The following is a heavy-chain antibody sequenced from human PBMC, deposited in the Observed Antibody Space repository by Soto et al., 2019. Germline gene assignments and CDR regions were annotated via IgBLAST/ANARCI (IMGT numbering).Heavy chain of an antibody. CDR3: ARESSGWLTFDY. Sequence: QVPLVQSGAEVKKPGASVKVSCKASGYTFTSYAMHWVRQAPGQRLEWMGWINAGNGNTKYSQKFQGRVTITRDTSASTAYMELSSLRSEDTAVYYCARESSGWLTFDYWGQGTLVTVSS. CDR2: INAGNGNT. J-gene: IGHJ4*02. D-gene: IGHD6-19*01. V-gene: IGHV1-3*01. CDR1: GYTFTSYA.